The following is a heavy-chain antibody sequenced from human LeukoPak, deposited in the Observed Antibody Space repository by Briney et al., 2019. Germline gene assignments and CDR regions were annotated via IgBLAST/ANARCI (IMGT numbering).Heavy chain of an antibody. D-gene: IGHD1-1*01. V-gene: IGHV4-38-2*02. J-gene: IGHJ4*02. CDR1: GGSISSYY. CDR2: IYHSGST. Sequence: SETLSLTCTVSGGSISSYYWGWIRQPPGKELEWIGSIYHSGSTYYNPSLKSRVTISVDTSKNQFSLKLSSVTAADTAVYYCARGGDWNDVLDYWGQGTLVTVSS. CDR3: ARGGDWNDVLDY.